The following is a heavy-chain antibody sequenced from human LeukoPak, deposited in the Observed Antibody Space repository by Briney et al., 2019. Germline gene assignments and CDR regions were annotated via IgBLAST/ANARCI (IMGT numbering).Heavy chain of an antibody. D-gene: IGHD6-19*01. V-gene: IGHV1-2*02. CDR2: VNPTSGGT. CDR1: GYTFTGYY. J-gene: IGHJ4*02. Sequence: ASVKVSCKASGYTFTGYYMHWVRQAPGQGLEWMGWVNPTSGGTNYAQKFQGRVTMTRDTSISTAYMELSRLRSDDTAVYYCARERYSSGWYYFDYWGQGTLVTVSS. CDR3: ARERYSSGWYYFDY.